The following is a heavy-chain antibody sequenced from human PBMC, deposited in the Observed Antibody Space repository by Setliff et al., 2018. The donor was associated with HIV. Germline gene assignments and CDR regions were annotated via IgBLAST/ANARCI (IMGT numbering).Heavy chain of an antibody. V-gene: IGHV4-4*09. CDR3: ARDSTTSLDY. D-gene: IGHD1-1*01. CDR1: GGSISSYC. J-gene: IGHJ4*02. CDR2: IFSSGST. Sequence: SETLSLTCTVSGGSISSYCWNWIRQSPGRGLEWIGFIFSSGSTKYNPSLQSRVTMSIDTSKNQFSLKLTSVTAADTAVYYCARDSTTSLDYWGQGTLVTVSS.